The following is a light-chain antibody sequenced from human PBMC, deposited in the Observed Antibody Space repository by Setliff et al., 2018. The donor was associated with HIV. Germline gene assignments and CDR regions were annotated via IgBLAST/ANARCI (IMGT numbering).Light chain of an antibody. Sequence: SYELTQPPSVSVAPGKTARITCGGDNIGIKSVHWYQQKPGQAPELVIYYDSDRPSGIPERFSGSKSGNTASLTISGLQAEDEADYSCSSYTSTSTPVFGTGTKVTVL. J-gene: IGLJ1*01. CDR2: YDS. CDR3: SSYTSTSTPV. CDR1: NIGIKS. V-gene: IGLV3-21*01.